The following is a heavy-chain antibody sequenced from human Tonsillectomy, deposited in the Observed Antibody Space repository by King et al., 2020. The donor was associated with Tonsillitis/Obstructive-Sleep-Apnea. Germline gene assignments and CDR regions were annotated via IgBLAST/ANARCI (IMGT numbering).Heavy chain of an antibody. J-gene: IGHJ1*01. Sequence: QLQESGPGLVKPSETLSLTCTVSGGSVSSRSHYWSWIRQSPGKGLEWIGYIFYSGDSDTNPSLKSRVTMSVDTSKNQFSLKASSATAADTAVYYCARGLQYWGQGILVIVSS. CDR1: GGSVSSRSHY. CDR2: IFYSGDS. CDR3: ARGLQY. V-gene: IGHV4-61*01.